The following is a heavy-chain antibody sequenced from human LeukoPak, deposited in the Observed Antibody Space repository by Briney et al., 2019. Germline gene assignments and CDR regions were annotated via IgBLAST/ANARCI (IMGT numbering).Heavy chain of an antibody. D-gene: IGHD3-10*01. CDR2: IYYSGRT. J-gene: IGHJ4*02. CDR1: GGSFSTYS. Sequence: KASETLSLTCAVYGGSFSTYSWSWIRQPPGRTLEWIGYIYYSGRTVYNPSFRSRVSISLDKSKGQFSLRLTSVSAADTAMYYCAGDYGSGSYRFDYWGQGARVIVSS. CDR3: AGDYGSGSYRFDY. V-gene: IGHV4-59*12.